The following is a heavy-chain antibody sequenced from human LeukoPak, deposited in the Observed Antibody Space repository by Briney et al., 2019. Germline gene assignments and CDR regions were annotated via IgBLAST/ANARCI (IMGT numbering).Heavy chain of an antibody. CDR2: IYYSGST. CDR3: ASRGGGAARRFDY. J-gene: IGHJ4*02. V-gene: IGHV4-38-2*02. Sequence: SETLSLTCTVSGYSISSGYYWGWIRQPPGKGLEWIGSIYYSGSTYYNPSLKSRVTISVDTSKNQFSLKLSSVTAADTAVYYCASRGGGAARRFDYWGQGTLVTVSS. D-gene: IGHD6-6*01. CDR1: GYSISSGYY.